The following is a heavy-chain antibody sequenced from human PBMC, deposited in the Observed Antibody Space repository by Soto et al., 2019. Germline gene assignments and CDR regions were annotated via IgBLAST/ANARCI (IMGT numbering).Heavy chain of an antibody. D-gene: IGHD3-9*01. V-gene: IGHV2-70*01. Sequence: GPTLVNPTQTLTLTCTFSGFSLTTSGMCVTWIRQPPGKALEWLALIDWGDDKYYNTSLMTRLTLSKDTSKNQVVLTMNNMAPVDTGTYYCARMLKGGTFDWNQIDFWGQRTLLTVS. CDR2: IDWGDDK. J-gene: IGHJ4*02. CDR3: ARMLKGGTFDWNQIDF. CDR1: GFSLTTSGMC.